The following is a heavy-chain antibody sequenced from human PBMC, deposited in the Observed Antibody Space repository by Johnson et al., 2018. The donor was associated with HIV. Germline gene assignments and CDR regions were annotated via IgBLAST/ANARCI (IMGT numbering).Heavy chain of an antibody. Sequence: VQLVESGGGVVRPGGSLKLSCAASGFTFSGSAMHWVRQASGKGLEWVGRIRSKANSYATAYAASVKGRFTISRDDSKNTAYLQMNSLRGEVTAGYYCARGSQGMVTIWNAFDIWGQGTMVTVSS. J-gene: IGHJ3*02. CDR3: ARGSQGMVTIWNAFDI. V-gene: IGHV3-73*01. D-gene: IGHD5-24*01. CDR1: GFTFSGSA. CDR2: IRSKANSYAT.